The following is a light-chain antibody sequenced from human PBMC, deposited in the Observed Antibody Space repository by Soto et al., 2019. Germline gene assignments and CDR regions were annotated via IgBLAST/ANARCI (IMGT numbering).Light chain of an antibody. V-gene: IGLV2-14*03. CDR1: SSDVGGYNY. CDR3: SSYTSSSTLDV. CDR2: DVS. Sequence: QSVLTQPASVSGSPGQSITISCTGTSSDVGGYNYVSWYQQHPGKAPKLMIYDVSNRPSGVSNRFSGSKSGNTASLTISGLQAEDEGDYYCSSYTSSSTLDVFGTGTKATVL. J-gene: IGLJ1*01.